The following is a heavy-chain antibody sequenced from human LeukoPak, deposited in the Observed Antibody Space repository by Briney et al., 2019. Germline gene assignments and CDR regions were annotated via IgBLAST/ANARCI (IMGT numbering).Heavy chain of an antibody. CDR3: ASRRRLLWFAYWYFDL. Sequence: SETLSLTCTVSGGSISSSSYYWGWIRQPPGKGLEWIGSIYYSGSTYYNPSLKSRVTISVDTSKNQFSLKLTSVTAADTAVYYCASRRRLLWFAYWYFDLWGRGTLVTVSS. CDR1: GGSISSSSYY. J-gene: IGHJ2*01. V-gene: IGHV4-39*07. D-gene: IGHD3-10*01. CDR2: IYYSGST.